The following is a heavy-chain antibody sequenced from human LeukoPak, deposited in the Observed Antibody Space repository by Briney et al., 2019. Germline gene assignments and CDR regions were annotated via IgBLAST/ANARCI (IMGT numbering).Heavy chain of an antibody. Sequence: GASVKVSCKASGYTFTSYYMHWVRQAPGQGLEWMGIINSSGGSTTYAQKFQARVTMTRDTPTSTVYMELSSLRSEDTAVYYCARAPGYCSGGSCYSGAFDIWGQGTIITVSS. D-gene: IGHD2-15*01. CDR1: GYTFTSYY. V-gene: IGHV1-46*01. CDR2: INSSGGST. J-gene: IGHJ3*02. CDR3: ARAPGYCSGGSCYSGAFDI.